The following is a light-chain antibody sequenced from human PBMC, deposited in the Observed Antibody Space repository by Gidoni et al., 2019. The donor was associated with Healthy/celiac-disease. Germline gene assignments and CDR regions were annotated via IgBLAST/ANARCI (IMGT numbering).Light chain of an antibody. CDR2: WAS. J-gene: IGKJ4*01. V-gene: IGKV4-1*01. CDR1: QSVLYSSNNKNH. Sequence: DIVMTQPPDSLAVSLGERATINCKSSQSVLYSSNNKNHLAWYQQKPGQPPKLLIYWASTRESGVPDRFSGGGSGTDFTLTISSLQAEDVAVYYCQQYYSTPSFGGGTKVEIK. CDR3: QQYYSTPS.